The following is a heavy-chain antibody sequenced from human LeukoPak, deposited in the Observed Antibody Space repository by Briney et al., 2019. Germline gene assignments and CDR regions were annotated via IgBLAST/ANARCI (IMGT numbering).Heavy chain of an antibody. CDR3: ARAAAAGTDFDY. CDR1: GYTFTGYY. Sequence: GASVTVSCKASGYTFTGYYMHWVRQAPGQGLEWMGWINPNSGGTNYAQKFQGRVTMTRDTSISTAYMELSRLRSGDTAVYYCARAAAAGTDFDYWGQGTLVTVSS. CDR2: INPNSGGT. J-gene: IGHJ4*02. V-gene: IGHV1-2*02. D-gene: IGHD6-13*01.